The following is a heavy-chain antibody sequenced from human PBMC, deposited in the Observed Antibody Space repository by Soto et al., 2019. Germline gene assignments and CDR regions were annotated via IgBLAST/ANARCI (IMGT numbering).Heavy chain of an antibody. V-gene: IGHV3-23*01. CDR3: AKDWTSI. J-gene: IGHJ3*02. CDR1: GFTFSTYS. Sequence: EVQLLESGGGLVQPGGSLRISCAASGFTFSTYSMPWVRQAPGKGLEWVSTISGSGGSTYYIDSVKGRFTISRDNSKNTLYLQMNSLRAEDTAIYYCAKDWTSIWGQGTMVAVSS. D-gene: IGHD3-3*01. CDR2: ISGSGGST.